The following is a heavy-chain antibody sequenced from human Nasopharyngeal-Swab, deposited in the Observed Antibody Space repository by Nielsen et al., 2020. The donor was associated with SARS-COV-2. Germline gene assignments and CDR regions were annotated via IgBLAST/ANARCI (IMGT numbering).Heavy chain of an antibody. CDR1: GYTFIGYY. Sequence: ASVKVSCKTSGYTFIGYYIHWVRQAPGQGLEWMGRFNPNSGGTNYAQELQGRVTVTGDTSISTAYMELSRVRSDDTAMYYCTRDRGSGYFDSWGRGTLVIVSS. CDR2: FNPNSGGT. V-gene: IGHV1-2*06. D-gene: IGHD3-3*01. J-gene: IGHJ4*02. CDR3: TRDRGSGYFDS.